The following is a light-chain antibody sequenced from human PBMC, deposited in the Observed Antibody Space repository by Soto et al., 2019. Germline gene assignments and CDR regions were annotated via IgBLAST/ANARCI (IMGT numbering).Light chain of an antibody. J-gene: IGKJ4*01. V-gene: IGKV3-11*01. Sequence: EIVLTQSPATLSLSPGERVTLSCRASQSVSSYLAWYQQKPGQAPRLLISDASNRATGIPARFSGSGSGTDFTLTISSLEPEDFAIYYCQQRSNWPLTFGGGTKVDI. CDR1: QSVSSY. CDR2: DAS. CDR3: QQRSNWPLT.